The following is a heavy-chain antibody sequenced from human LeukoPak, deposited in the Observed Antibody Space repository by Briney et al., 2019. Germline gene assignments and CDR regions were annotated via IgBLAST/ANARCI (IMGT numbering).Heavy chain of an antibody. D-gene: IGHD1-1*01. CDR1: GFTFSSYG. CDR3: ARDLVGTTKHYYYGMDV. V-gene: IGHV3-33*01. J-gene: IGHJ6*04. CDR2: IWYDGGNK. Sequence: GGSLRLSCAASGFTFSSYGMHWVRQAPGKGLEWVAVIWYDGGNKYYADSVKGRFTISRDNSKNTLYLQMNSLRAEDTAVYYCARDLVGTTKHYYYGMDVWGKGTTVTVSS.